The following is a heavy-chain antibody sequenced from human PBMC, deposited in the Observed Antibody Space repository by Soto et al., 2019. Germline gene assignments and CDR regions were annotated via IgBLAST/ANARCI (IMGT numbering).Heavy chain of an antibody. Sequence: EVQLLESGGGLVQPGGSLRLSCAASGFTFSSYAMSWVRQAPGKGLEWVSAISGSGGSTYYADSVKGRFTISRDNSKNTLYLQMNSLRAEDTAVYYCAKGSDIVVVPAAMGAYYYGMDVWGQGTTVTVSS. V-gene: IGHV3-23*01. J-gene: IGHJ6*02. CDR2: ISGSGGST. CDR1: GFTFSSYA. CDR3: AKGSDIVVVPAAMGAYYYGMDV. D-gene: IGHD2-2*01.